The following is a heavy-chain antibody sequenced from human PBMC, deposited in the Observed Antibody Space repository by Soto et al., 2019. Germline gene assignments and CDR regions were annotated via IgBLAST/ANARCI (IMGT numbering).Heavy chain of an antibody. Sequence: EVQLVESGGGLVKPGGSLRLSCAASGFTFSSYSMVWVRQAPEKGLEWVSSIGGSSGHIYYADSLKGRFTISRDNAKNSLYLQMNRLRVDYTAVYDCARTNVAYSNYFDYWGQGTLVTVSS. V-gene: IGHV3-21*01. J-gene: IGHJ4*02. D-gene: IGHD2-15*01. CDR3: ARTNVAYSNYFDY. CDR2: IGGSSGHI. CDR1: GFTFSSYS.